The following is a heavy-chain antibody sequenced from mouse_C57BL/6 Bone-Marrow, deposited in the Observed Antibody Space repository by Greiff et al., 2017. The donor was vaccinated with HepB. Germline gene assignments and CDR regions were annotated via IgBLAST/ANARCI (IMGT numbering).Heavy chain of an antibody. CDR2: INPDSSTI. J-gene: IGHJ3*01. CDR1: GIDFSRYW. CDR3: ARDGYYYGSSSWFAY. D-gene: IGHD1-1*01. Sequence: EVKLQESGGGLVQPGGSLKLSCAASGIDFSRYWMSWVRRAPGKGLEWIGEINPDSSTINYAPSLKDKFIISRDNAKNTLYLQMSKVRSEDTALYYCARDGYYYGSSSWFAYWGQGTLVTVSA. V-gene: IGHV4-1*01.